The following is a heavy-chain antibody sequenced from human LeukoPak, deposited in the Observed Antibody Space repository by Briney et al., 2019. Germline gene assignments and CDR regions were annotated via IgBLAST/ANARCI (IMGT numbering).Heavy chain of an antibody. CDR3: ARGPTYYYDSSGYSFFFQH. D-gene: IGHD3-22*01. CDR1: GGSFSGYY. J-gene: IGHJ1*01. V-gene: IGHV4-34*01. Sequence: SETLSLTCAVYGGSFSGYYWSWIRQPPGKGLEWIGEINHSGSTNYNPSLKSRVTISVDTSKNQFTLKLSSVTAADTAVYYCARGPTYYYDSSGYSFFFQHWGQGTLVTVSS. CDR2: INHSGST.